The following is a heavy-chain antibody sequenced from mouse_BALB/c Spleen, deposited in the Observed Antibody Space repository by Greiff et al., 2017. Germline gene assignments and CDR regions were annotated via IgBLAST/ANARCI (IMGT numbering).Heavy chain of an antibody. J-gene: IGHJ3*01. CDR3: ARDGSSYGFAY. CDR1: GFTFSSYG. V-gene: IGHV5-6*01. D-gene: IGHD1-1*01. CDR2: ISSGGSYT. Sequence: EVNLVESGGDLVKPGGSLKLSCAASGFTFSSYGMSWVRQTPDKRLEWVATISSGGSYTYYPDSVKGRFTISRDNAKNTLYLQMSSLKSEDTAMYYCARDGSSYGFAYWGQGTLVTVSA.